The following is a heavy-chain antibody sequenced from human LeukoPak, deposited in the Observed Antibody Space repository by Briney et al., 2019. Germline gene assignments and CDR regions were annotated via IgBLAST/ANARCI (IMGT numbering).Heavy chain of an antibody. CDR2: IKQDGSEK. V-gene: IGHV3-7*01. J-gene: IGHJ3*02. CDR1: GFTFSSYW. CDR3: ARASSAAAGNFDI. D-gene: IGHD6-13*01. Sequence: GGSLRLSCAASGFTFSSYWMSWVRQAPGKGLEWVANIKQDGSEKYYVDSVKGRFTISRDNAKNSLYLQMNSLRAEDTAVYYCARASSAAAGNFDIWGQGTMVTVSS.